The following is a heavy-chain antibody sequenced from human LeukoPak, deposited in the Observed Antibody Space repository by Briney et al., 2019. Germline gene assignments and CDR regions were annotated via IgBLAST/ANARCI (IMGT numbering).Heavy chain of an antibody. J-gene: IGHJ4*02. V-gene: IGHV4-59*01. CDR2: IYYSGST. Sequence: SETLSLTCIVSGGSISGYYWSWIRQPPGKGLEWIGNIYYSGSTTYNPSLRGRVTISVDTSRNQFSLKLTSVTAADTAVYYCARALNGYDFIWSYWGQGILVTVSS. CDR3: ARALNGYDFIWSY. D-gene: IGHD5-12*01. CDR1: GGSISGYY.